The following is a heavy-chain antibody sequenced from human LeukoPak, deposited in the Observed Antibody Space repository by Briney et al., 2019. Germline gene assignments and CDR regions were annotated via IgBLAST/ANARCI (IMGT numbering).Heavy chain of an antibody. CDR2: ISGSGGST. CDR3: ASDVEHGPVGFFDY. CDR1: GFTFNNYA. J-gene: IGHJ4*02. Sequence: PGGSLRLSCAASGFTFNNYAMSWVRQAPGKGLEWVSAISGSGGSTYYADSVKGRFTISRDNSKNTLYLQMNSLRAEDTAVYYCASDVEHGPVGFFDYWGQGTLVTVSS. V-gene: IGHV3-23*01. D-gene: IGHD1-26*01.